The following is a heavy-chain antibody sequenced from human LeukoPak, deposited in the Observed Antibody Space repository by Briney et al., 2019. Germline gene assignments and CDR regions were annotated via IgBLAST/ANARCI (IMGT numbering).Heavy chain of an antibody. CDR2: INHRGST. J-gene: IGHJ6*02. Sequence: QPSATMSPTCAVYGASISGYSWSWICQPPGKGLEWIGEINHRGSTNYNPSLKSRVTISVDTYKNQFSLKLSSVTAADTAVYYWARHVTWANAINPNYYYYYGMDVWGQGTTVTVSS. V-gene: IGHV4-34*01. D-gene: IGHD2-8*01. CDR1: GASISGYS. CDR3: ARHVTWANAINPNYYYYYGMDV.